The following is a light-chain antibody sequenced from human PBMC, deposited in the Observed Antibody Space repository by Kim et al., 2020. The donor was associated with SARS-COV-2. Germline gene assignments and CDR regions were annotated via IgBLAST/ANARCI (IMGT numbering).Light chain of an antibody. CDR2: DAS. CDR3: HQRGNWPPFT. CDR1: QSVDTF. V-gene: IGKV3-11*01. J-gene: IGKJ5*01. Sequence: SPGETATLSRRASQSVDTFLAWSQQKPGKAPRLLIYDASTRRSDIPDRFSGSGSGTDFTLTISRLEPEDFAVYYCHQRGNWPPFTFGQGTRLEIK.